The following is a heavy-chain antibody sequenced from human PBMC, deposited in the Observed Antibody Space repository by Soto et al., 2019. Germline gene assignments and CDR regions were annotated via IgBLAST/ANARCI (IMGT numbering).Heavy chain of an antibody. CDR2: IYYSGST. CDR3: ASPLYDYVWGSYRGYYYYGMDV. D-gene: IGHD3-16*02. J-gene: IGHJ6*02. V-gene: IGHV4-39*01. Sequence: PSETLSLNCTVSGGSISSSSYYWGWIRQPPGKGLEWIGSIYYSGSTYYNPSLKSRVTISVDTSKNQFSLKLSSVTAADTAVYYCASPLYDYVWGSYRGYYYYGMDVWGQGTTVTVSS. CDR1: GGSISSSSYY.